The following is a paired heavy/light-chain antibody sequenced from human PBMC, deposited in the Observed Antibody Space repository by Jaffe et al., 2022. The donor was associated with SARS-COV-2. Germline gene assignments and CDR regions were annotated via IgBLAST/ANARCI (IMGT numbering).Light chain of an antibody. CDR1: SSDAATYNY. Sequence: QSALTQPASVSGSPGQSITISCPGTSSDAATYNYVSWYQHHPGKAPKLIIYDVSNRPSGVSYRFSGSKSGNTASLTISGLQAEDEADYYCSSYTISSTYVFGTGTKVTVL. CDR2: DVS. CDR3: SSYTISSTYV. J-gene: IGLJ1*01. V-gene: IGLV2-14*03.
Heavy chain of an antibody. V-gene: IGHV3-74*01. D-gene: IGHD2-15*01. CDR1: GFTFNSYW. CDR3: ARGYCTGGGCSGFGY. J-gene: IGHJ4*02. CDR2: ISTDGSTT. Sequence: EVQLVESGGGLVQPGGSLRLSCAASGFTFNSYWMHWVRQVPGKGLVWVSRISTDGSTTVYADSVKGRFTISRDNPKNTLYLQMSSLRAEDTAVYYCARGYCTGGGCSGFGYWGQGILVTVSS.